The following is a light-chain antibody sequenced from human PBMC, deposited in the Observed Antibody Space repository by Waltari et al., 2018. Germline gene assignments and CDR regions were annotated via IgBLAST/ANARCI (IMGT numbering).Light chain of an antibody. CDR3: QQCNNYPYT. J-gene: IGKJ2*01. CDR1: QSIGSW. Sequence: DIQMTQSPPTLSASVGDRVTITCRASQSIGSWLAWYQQKPGKPPNLLSYKASDLETGVPSRFSGSGSGTEFTLTISSLQPEDFATYYCQQCNNYPYTFGQGTNLEI. V-gene: IGKV1-5*03. CDR2: KAS.